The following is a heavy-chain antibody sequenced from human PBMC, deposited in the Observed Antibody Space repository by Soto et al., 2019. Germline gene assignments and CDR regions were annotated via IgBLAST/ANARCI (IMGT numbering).Heavy chain of an antibody. CDR1: GGSISSNY. Sequence: SETLSLTCTVSGGSISSNYWTWTRQPPGKGLEWIGYVYNSGSTNYNPSLKSRVTISEDTSKSQFSLKVNSMTAADTAVYYCARYRREAVAGYTLDNWGQGILVTVSS. V-gene: IGHV4-59*01. J-gene: IGHJ4*02. D-gene: IGHD6-13*01. CDR3: ARYRREAVAGYTLDN. CDR2: VYNSGST.